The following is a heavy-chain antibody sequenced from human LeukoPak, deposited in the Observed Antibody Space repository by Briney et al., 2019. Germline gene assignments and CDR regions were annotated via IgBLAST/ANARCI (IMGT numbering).Heavy chain of an antibody. D-gene: IGHD1-26*01. J-gene: IGHJ4*02. CDR1: GGSISSSSYY. CDR2: IYYSGST. V-gene: IGHV4-39*01. Sequence: SETLSLTCTVSGGSISSSSYYWGWIRQPPGKGLEWIGSIYYSGSTYYNPSLKSRVTISVDTSKNQFSLKLSSVTAADTAVYYCASSWEDDYWGQGTLVTVSS. CDR3: ASSWEDDY.